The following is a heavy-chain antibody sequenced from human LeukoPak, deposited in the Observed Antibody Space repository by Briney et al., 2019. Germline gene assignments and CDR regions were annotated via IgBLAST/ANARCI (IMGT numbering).Heavy chain of an antibody. CDR2: ISGSGGST. CDR3: ATPLSSGNDY. J-gene: IGHJ4*02. D-gene: IGHD3-10*01. V-gene: IGHV3-23*01. Sequence: SGGSLRLSCAASGFTFSSYAMSWVRQAPGKGLEWVSGISGSGGSTYYADSVKGRFTISRDNSKNTLYLQMNSLRAEDTAVYSCATPLSSGNDYWGQGTLVTVSS. CDR1: GFTFSSYA.